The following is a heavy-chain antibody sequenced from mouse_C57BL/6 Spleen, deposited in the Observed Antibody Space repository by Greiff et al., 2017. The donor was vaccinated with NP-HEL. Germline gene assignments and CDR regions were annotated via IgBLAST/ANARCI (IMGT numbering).Heavy chain of an antibody. CDR3: TRKRSYYYGSFDY. Sequence: EVQRVESGTVLARPGASVKMSCKTSGYTFTSYWMHWVKQRPGQGLEWIGAIYPGNSDTRYNQKFKGKAKLTAVTSASTAYMERSSLTNEDSAVYYCTRKRSYYYGSFDYWGQGTTLTVSS. V-gene: IGHV1-5*01. CDR1: GYTFTSYW. J-gene: IGHJ2*01. D-gene: IGHD1-1*01. CDR2: IYPGNSDT.